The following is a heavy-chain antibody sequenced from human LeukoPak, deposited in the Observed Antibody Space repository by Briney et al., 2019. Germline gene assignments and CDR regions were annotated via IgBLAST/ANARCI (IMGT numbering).Heavy chain of an antibody. D-gene: IGHD6-13*01. CDR3: AKTRGYSRDFFDY. Sequence: GGSLRLSCAASGFTFSSYAMSWVRQAPGKGLEWVSAISGSGSSTDYADSVKGRFTISRDNSKNTLYLQMNSLRAEDTAVYYCAKTRGYSRDFFDYWGQGTLVTVSS. V-gene: IGHV3-23*01. CDR2: ISGSGSST. J-gene: IGHJ4*02. CDR1: GFTFSSYA.